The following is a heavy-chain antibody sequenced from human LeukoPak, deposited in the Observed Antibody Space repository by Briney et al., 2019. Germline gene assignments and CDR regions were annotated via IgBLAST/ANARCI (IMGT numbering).Heavy chain of an antibody. CDR3: ARVGAEYGSGSYFAFDI. D-gene: IGHD3-10*01. CDR1: GFTFSSYW. V-gene: IGHV3-7*01. Sequence: GGSLRLSCAASGFTFSSYWMNWVRQAPGKGLEWVANIKQDGSEKYYVDSMKGRFTISRDNAKNSLYLQMNSLRAEDTAVYYCARVGAEYGSGSYFAFDIWGQGTMVTVSS. CDR2: IKQDGSEK. J-gene: IGHJ3*02.